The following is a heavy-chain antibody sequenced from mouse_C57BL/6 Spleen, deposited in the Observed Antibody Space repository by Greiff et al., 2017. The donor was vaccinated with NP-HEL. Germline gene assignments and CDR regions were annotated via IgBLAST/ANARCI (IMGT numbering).Heavy chain of an antibody. D-gene: IGHD4-1*01. J-gene: IGHJ4*01. CDR1: GYTFTDYY. CDR2: IYPGSGNT. V-gene: IGHV1-76*01. Sequence: QVQLQQSGAELVRPGASVKLSCKASGYTFTDYYINWVQQRPGQGLEWIARIYPGSGNTYYNEKFKGQATLTAEKSSSTAYMQLSSLTSEDSAVYCCASGSYAMDYWGQGTSVTVSS. CDR3: ASGSYAMDY.